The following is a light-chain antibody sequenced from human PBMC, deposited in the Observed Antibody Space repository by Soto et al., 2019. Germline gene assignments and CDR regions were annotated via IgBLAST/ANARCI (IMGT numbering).Light chain of an antibody. CDR3: CSYAGSYTWV. J-gene: IGLJ2*01. V-gene: IGLV2-11*01. Sequence: QSALTQPRSVSGSPGQSVTISCTGTSSDVGGYNYVSWYQQHPGKAPKLMIYDVSKRPSGVPDRFSGSKSGNTASLTISGLQAEDAAYYYCCSYAGSYTWVFGGGTKVTVL. CDR1: SSDVGGYNY. CDR2: DVS.